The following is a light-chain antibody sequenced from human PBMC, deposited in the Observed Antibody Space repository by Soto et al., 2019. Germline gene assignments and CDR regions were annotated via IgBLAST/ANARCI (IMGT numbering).Light chain of an antibody. CDR1: QSVSGSY. CDR2: SAS. CDR3: QQYNNWPWT. J-gene: IGKJ1*01. V-gene: IGKV3-15*01. Sequence: EIVLTQSPGTLSLSPGERATLSCRASQSVSGSYLAWYQQKPGQAPRLLIYSASRRATGFPARFSGSGSGTDFTLTISSLQSEDFVVYYCQQYNNWPWTFGQGTKVDIK.